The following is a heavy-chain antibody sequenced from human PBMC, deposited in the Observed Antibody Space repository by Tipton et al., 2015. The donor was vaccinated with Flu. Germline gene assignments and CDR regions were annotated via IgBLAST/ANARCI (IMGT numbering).Heavy chain of an antibody. CDR2: IYHSGST. Sequence: TLSLTCAVSGYSISSGYYWGWVRQPLGKGLEWIGTIYHSGSTYYNPSLKSRLTMSVDTSKNQISLKLRSVTAADTAVYYCARHTGDSVRGVIDYWGQGTLVTVSS. CDR3: ARHTGDSVRGVIDY. J-gene: IGHJ4*02. D-gene: IGHD3-10*02. V-gene: IGHV4-38-2*01. CDR1: GYSISSGYY.